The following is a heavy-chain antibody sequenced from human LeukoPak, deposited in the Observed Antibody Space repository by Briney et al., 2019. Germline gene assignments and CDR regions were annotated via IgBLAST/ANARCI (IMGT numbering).Heavy chain of an antibody. CDR2: ISGSGGYT. J-gene: IGHJ4*02. CDR3: ARHPDGSLSLDY. Sequence: GGSLRLSCAASGFTFSSYAMSWVRQAPGKGLEWVSAISGSGGYTYYADSVKGRFTISRDNSKNTLYLQMNSLRAEDTAVYYCARHPDGSLSLDYWGQGTLVTVSS. V-gene: IGHV3-23*01. D-gene: IGHD1-26*01. CDR1: GFTFSSYA.